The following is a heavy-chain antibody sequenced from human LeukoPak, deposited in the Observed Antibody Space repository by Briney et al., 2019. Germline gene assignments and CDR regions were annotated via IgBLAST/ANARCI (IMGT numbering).Heavy chain of an antibody. D-gene: IGHD5-18*01. Sequence: PGGSLRLSCAASGFTFDDYAMHWVRQAPGKGLEWVSGISWNSGSIGYADSVKGRFTISRDNAKNSLYLQMNSLRAEDTALYYCAKDERGYSYGGEFDYWGQGTLVTVSS. CDR1: GFTFDDYA. J-gene: IGHJ4*02. CDR2: ISWNSGSI. CDR3: AKDERGYSYGGEFDY. V-gene: IGHV3-9*01.